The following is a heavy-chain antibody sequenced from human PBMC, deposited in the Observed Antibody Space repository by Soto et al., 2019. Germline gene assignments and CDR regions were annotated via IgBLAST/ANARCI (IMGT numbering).Heavy chain of an antibody. J-gene: IGHJ6*02. CDR3: ARDWVVGDSSGYYYDYYYGIDV. V-gene: IGHV6-1*01. CDR1: GDSVSSNSAA. CDR2: TYYRSKWYN. Sequence: PSQTLSLTCVISGDSVSSNSAAWNWIRQSPSRGLEWLGRTYYRSKWYNDYAVSVKSRITINPDTSKNQFSLQLNSVTPEDTAVYYCARDWVVGDSSGYYYDYYYGIDVWGQATTVTVS. D-gene: IGHD3-22*01.